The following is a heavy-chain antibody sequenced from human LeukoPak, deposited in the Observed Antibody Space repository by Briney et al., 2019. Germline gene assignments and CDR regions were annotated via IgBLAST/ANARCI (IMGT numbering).Heavy chain of an antibody. CDR3: ATHSSGWYPYYFDI. D-gene: IGHD6-19*01. CDR1: GGSISSYY. V-gene: IGHV4-59*08. Sequence: SETLSLTCTVSGGSISSYYWTWIRQPPGKGLEWIGYIYHSGSTNYNPSLKSRVTISLDTSKNQFSLKLSSMTAADTAVYYCATHSSGWYPYYFDIWGQGTLVTVSS. CDR2: IYHSGST. J-gene: IGHJ4*02.